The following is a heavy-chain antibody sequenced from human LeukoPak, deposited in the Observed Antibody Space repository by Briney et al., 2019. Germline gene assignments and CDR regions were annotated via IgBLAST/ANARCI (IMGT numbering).Heavy chain of an antibody. CDR1: GFSFSNYW. V-gene: IGHV4-4*02. Sequence: GSLRLSCAASGFSFSNYWMHWVRQAPGKGLEWIGEIFHSGGTRYNPSLKSRVTISIDKSKNQFSLNLSSVTAADTALYYCARGITNFSGSSYFDYWGQGTLVTVSS. J-gene: IGHJ4*02. CDR2: IFHSGGT. CDR3: ARGITNFSGSSYFDY. D-gene: IGHD1-26*01.